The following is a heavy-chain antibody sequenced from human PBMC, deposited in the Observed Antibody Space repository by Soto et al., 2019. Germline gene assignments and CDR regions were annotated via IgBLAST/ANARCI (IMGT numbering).Heavy chain of an antibody. V-gene: IGHV3-23*01. CDR1: GFTFSRYA. CDR3: AKECSSSLYYFDC. J-gene: IGHJ4*02. Sequence: GESLKISCAASGFTFSRYAMSWVRQAPGKGLEWVSTISGSGGSTYYADSVKGRFTISRDSSRNTLYLQMNSLRAEDTALYYYAKECSSSLYYFDCWGQGTLVTVSS. D-gene: IGHD6-6*01. CDR2: ISGSGGST.